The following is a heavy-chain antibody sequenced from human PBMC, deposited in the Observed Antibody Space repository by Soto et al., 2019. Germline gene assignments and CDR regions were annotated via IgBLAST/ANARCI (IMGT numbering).Heavy chain of an antibody. CDR2: INAGNGNT. Sequence: QVQVVQSGAEEKKPGASVKVSCTASGYTFTGYAMHWVRQAPGQRLEWMGWINAGNGNTKYSQKFQGRVTITRDTSASTAYMELSSLRSEDTAVYYCARAVAVPADFDYRGQGTLVTVSS. CDR3: ARAVAVPADFDY. V-gene: IGHV1-3*05. J-gene: IGHJ4*02. CDR1: GYTFTGYA. D-gene: IGHD6-19*01.